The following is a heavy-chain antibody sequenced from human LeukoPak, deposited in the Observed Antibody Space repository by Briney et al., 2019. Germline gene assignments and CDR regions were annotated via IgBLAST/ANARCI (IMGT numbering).Heavy chain of an antibody. Sequence: ASVKVSCKASGYTFTSYDINWVRQATGQGLEWMGWMNPNSGNTGYAQKFQGRVTITRNTSISTAYMELSSLRSEDTAVYYCARHSGPVDGFDFWGQGTLVAVSS. CDR3: ARHSGPVDGFDF. V-gene: IGHV1-8*03. CDR1: GYTFTSYD. D-gene: IGHD3-10*01. CDR2: MNPNSGNT. J-gene: IGHJ4*02.